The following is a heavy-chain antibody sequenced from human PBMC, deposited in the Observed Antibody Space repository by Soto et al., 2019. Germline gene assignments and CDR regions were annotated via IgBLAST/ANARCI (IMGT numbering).Heavy chain of an antibody. CDR2: VSTNGDST. D-gene: IGHD6-19*01. CDR1: GLTFGDYP. J-gene: IGHJ6*02. V-gene: IGHV3-23*01. CDR3: AKDHGSGDYYYYGMDV. Sequence: GGSLRLSCQASGLTFGDYPASWVRQAPGKGLEWVSAVSTNGDSTFYADSVKGRFTISRDNSKNTLYLQMSGLRVEDTAVYYCAKDHGSGDYYYYGMDVWGQGTAVTVSS.